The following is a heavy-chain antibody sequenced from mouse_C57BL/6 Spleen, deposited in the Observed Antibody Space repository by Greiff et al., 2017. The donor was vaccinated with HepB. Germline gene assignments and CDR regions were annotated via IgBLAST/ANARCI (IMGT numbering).Heavy chain of an antibody. V-gene: IGHV1-55*01. Sequence: QVQLKQSGAELVKPGASVKMSCKASGYTFTSYWITWVKQRPGQGLEWIGDIYPGSGSTNYNEKFKSKATLTVDTSSSTAYMQLSSLTSEDSAVYYCARSYYGSSGYFDVWGTGTTVTVSS. J-gene: IGHJ1*03. D-gene: IGHD1-1*01. CDR1: GYTFTSYW. CDR2: IYPGSGST. CDR3: ARSYYGSSGYFDV.